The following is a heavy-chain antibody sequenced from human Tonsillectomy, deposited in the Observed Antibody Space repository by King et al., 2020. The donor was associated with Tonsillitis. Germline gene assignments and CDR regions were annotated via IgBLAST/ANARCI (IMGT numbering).Heavy chain of an antibody. Sequence: VQLVESGGGVVQPGRSLRLSCAASGFTFSSYGMHWVRLAPGKGLEWVAVIWYDGRNKYYAVSVKGRFTIARENSKNTLYLQMNSLGAEDTAVYYCARGTYDSSGYYLGSLDYWGQGTLVTVSS. J-gene: IGHJ4*02. CDR3: ARGTYDSSGYYLGSLDY. CDR2: IWYDGRNK. D-gene: IGHD3-22*01. CDR1: GFTFSSYG. V-gene: IGHV3-33*01.